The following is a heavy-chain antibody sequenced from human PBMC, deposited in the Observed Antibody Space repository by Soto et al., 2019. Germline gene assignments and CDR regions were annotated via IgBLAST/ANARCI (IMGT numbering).Heavy chain of an antibody. V-gene: IGHV4-34*01. D-gene: IGHD4-17*01. J-gene: IGHJ4*02. CDR2: INHSGST. CDR1: GGSFSGYY. Sequence: SETLSLTCAVYGGSFSGYYWSWIRQPPGKGLEWIGEINHSGSTNYNPSLKSRVTISVDTSKNQSSLKLSSVTAADTAVYYCARGPGDYFDYWGQGTLVTVSS. CDR3: ARGPGDYFDY.